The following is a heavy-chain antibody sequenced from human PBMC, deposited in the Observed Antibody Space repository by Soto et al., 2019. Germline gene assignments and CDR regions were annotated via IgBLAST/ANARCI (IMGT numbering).Heavy chain of an antibody. V-gene: IGHV1-18*01. CDR1: GYTFTSYG. CDR3: ARGPRPYGMDV. CDR2: ISAYNGNT. D-gene: IGHD6-6*01. Sequence: QVQLVQSGAEVKKPGASVKVSCKASGYTFTSYGISWVRQAPGQGLEWMGWISAYNGNTNYAQKLQGRVTMTTDTSTSTDYMELRRMRSDDTGVYYWARGPRPYGMDVWGQGTTVTVSS. J-gene: IGHJ6*02.